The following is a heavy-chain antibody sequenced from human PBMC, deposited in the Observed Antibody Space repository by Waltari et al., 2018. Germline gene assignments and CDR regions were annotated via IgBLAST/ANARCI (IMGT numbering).Heavy chain of an antibody. Sequence: QVQLQESGPGLVKPSGTLSLTCAVSGGSISSSNWWSWVRQPPGKGLEWIGEIYHSGSTNYNPSLKSRVTISVDKSKNQFSLKLSSVTAADTAVYYCARGGGYCTGGVCYRGFDYWGQGTLVTVSS. J-gene: IGHJ4*02. CDR3: ARGGGYCTGGVCYRGFDY. D-gene: IGHD2-8*02. CDR1: GGSISSSNW. CDR2: IYHSGST. V-gene: IGHV4-4*02.